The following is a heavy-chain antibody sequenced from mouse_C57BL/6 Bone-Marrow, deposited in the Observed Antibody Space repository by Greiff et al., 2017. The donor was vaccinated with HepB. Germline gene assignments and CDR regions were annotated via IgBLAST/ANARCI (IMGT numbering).Heavy chain of an antibody. V-gene: IGHV1-55*01. CDR3: AREGTTVVAPRFDV. D-gene: IGHD1-1*01. J-gene: IGHJ1*03. CDR2: IYPGSGST. CDR1: GYTFTSYW. Sequence: QVQLKQPGAELVKPGASVKMSCKASGYTFTSYWITWVKQRPGQGLEWIGDIYPGSGSTNYNEKFKSKATLTVDTSSSTAYMQLSSLTSEDSAVYYCAREGTTVVAPRFDVWGTGTTVTVSS.